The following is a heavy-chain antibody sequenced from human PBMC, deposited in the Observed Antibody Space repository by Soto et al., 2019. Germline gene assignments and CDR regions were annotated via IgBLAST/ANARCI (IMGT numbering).Heavy chain of an antibody. V-gene: IGHV3-9*01. CDR2: ISWNKATI. D-gene: IGHD1-26*01. J-gene: IGHJ6*02. CDR3: VKDKGSTGTYGMDV. CDR1: GFTIDDYG. Sequence: GGSLRLSCAASGFTIDDYGMHWVRQAPGKGLEWVSSISWNKATIGYAVPVKGRFIISRDNAKKTLYLQMDRLRAEDTALYYCVKDKGSTGTYGMDVWGQGITVTVSS.